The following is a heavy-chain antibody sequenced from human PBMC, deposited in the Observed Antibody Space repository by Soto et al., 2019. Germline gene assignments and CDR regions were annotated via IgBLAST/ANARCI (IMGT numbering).Heavy chain of an antibody. CDR3: VKTFSGSSRAEYFHC. J-gene: IGHJ1*01. CDR1: GFTFNKYA. V-gene: IGHV3-64D*06. D-gene: IGHD1-26*01. CDR2: INNNVAIT. Sequence: CGSLRLSCLASGFTFNKYAMHWVRQGPGKGLQYVSAINNNVAITYYIDSVKGRFTISRDNSMNTVYLQMSSLRVEDTAVYYCVKTFSGSSRAEYFHCRDQRTLVT.